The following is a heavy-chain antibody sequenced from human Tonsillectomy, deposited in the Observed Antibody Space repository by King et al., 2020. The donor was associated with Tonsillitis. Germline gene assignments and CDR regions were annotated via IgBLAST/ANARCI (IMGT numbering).Heavy chain of an antibody. CDR1: GLSVTTGGVG. D-gene: IGHD7-27*01. J-gene: IGHJ4*02. CDR2: IYWDDTE. Sequence: TLKESGPTLVKPTQTLTLTCTVSGLSVTTGGVGVGGICQPPGKALEWLALIYWDDTEYYRPSLKNRLNITKDNSKNQVVLTMTNMDPVDTATYYCARTGEPYFDSWGQGTLVIVSS. V-gene: IGHV2-5*02. CDR3: ARTGEPYFDS.